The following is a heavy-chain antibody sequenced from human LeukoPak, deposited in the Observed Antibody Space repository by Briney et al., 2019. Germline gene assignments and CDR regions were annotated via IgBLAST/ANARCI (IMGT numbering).Heavy chain of an antibody. D-gene: IGHD6-19*01. CDR3: ARHLEQWLAPNYYYYGMDV. Sequence: SETLSLTCTVSGGSISSYYWSWIRQPPGKGLEWIGYIYYSGSANYNPSLKSRVTISVDTSKNQFSLKLSSVTAADTAVYYCARHLEQWLAPNYYYYGMDVWGQGTTVTVSS. CDR2: IYYSGSA. J-gene: IGHJ6*02. V-gene: IGHV4-59*08. CDR1: GGSISSYY.